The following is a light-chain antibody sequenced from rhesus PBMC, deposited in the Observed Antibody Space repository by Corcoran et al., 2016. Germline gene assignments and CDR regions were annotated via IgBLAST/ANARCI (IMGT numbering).Light chain of an antibody. Sequence: DIQMTQSPSSLSASVGDTVTITCRASQGISSYLAWYQQTPGKAPKPLIYSASNLESGVPSRFSGSGAGTEFTLNISSLQPEDFATYSCQQYNSAPFTFGPGTKLDIK. CDR2: SAS. V-gene: IGKV1-37*01. CDR3: QQYNSAPFT. J-gene: IGKJ3*01. CDR1: QGISSY.